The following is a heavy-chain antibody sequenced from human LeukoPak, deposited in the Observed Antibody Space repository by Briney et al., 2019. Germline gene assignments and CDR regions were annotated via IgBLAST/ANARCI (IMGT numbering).Heavy chain of an antibody. V-gene: IGHV1-69*05. CDR3: AREVGYCSGGSCYPAPTTKADYYYYMDV. D-gene: IGHD2-15*01. CDR2: IIPIFGTA. Sequence: ASVKVSCKASGGTFSSYAISWVRQAPGQGLEWVGGIIPIFGTANYAQKFQGRVTITTDESTSTAYMELSSLRPEDTAVYYCAREVGYCSGGSCYPAPTTKADYYYYMDVWGKGTTVTVSS. CDR1: GGTFSSYA. J-gene: IGHJ6*03.